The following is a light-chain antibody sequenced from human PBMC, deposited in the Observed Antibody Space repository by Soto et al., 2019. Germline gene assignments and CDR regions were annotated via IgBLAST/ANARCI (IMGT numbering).Light chain of an antibody. Sequence: EIVLTQSPATLSLSPGERATLSCRASQRVSSYLAWYQQKPGQAPRLLIYDASNRATGIPARFSGSGSGTDFTLTISILAPEDFAVYYCQQRSNWLHLITFCHGTKVDIK. CDR3: QQRSNWLHLIT. V-gene: IGKV3-11*01. CDR1: QRVSSY. J-gene: IGKJ3*01. CDR2: DAS.